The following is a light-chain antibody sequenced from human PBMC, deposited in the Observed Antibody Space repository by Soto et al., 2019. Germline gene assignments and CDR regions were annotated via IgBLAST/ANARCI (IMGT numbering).Light chain of an antibody. CDR2: EVS. CDR3: TSYAGSNNVV. CDR1: SSDIGGYNY. J-gene: IGLJ3*02. Sequence: QSALTQPPSASGSPGQSVTISCTGTSSDIGGYNYVSWYQQHPGKAPKLIIYEVSKRPSGVPDRFSGSKSGNTASLTVSWLQAEDEADYYCTSYAGSNNVVFAGGTKLTVL. V-gene: IGLV2-8*01.